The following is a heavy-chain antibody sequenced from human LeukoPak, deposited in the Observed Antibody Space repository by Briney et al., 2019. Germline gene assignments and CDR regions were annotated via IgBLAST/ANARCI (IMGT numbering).Heavy chain of an antibody. CDR2: IDPSDSET. V-gene: IGHV5-51*01. J-gene: IGHJ4*02. D-gene: IGHD7-27*01. Sequence: GESLKISCKASGYSFTSYWIGWVRHMPGKGLEWMGIIDPSDSETRYTPSFQGQVTISVDKSLTTAYLQWNSLKASDTAMYYCARQSAMGRSGDHWGQGTLVSVS. CDR1: GYSFTSYW. CDR3: ARQSAMGRSGDH.